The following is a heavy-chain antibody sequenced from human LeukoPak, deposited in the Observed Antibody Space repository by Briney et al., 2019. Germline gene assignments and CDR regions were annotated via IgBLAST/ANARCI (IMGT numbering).Heavy chain of an antibody. D-gene: IGHD2-15*01. V-gene: IGHV4-30-4*01. CDR2: IYYSGST. CDR1: GGSISSGDYY. J-gene: IGHJ6*02. Sequence: SETLSLTRTVSGGSISSGDYYWSWIRQPPGKGLEWIGYIYYSGSTYYNPSLKSRVTISVDTSKNQFSLKLSSVTAADTAVYYCARDRPLGYCSGGSCYGMDVWGQGTTVTVSS. CDR3: ARDRPLGYCSGGSCYGMDV.